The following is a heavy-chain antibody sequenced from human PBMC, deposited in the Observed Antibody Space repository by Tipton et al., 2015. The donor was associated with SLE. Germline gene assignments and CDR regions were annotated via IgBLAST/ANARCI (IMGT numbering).Heavy chain of an antibody. Sequence: TLSLTCTVSGGSISSSAYYWGWIRQPPGKGLEWIGSIYYRGRTYYNPSLKSRVTISVDTSKNQFSLKLSSVTAADTAVYYCARHAQKGYCSSTSCPPWSYYYYGMDVWGQGTTVTVSS. CDR3: ARHAQKGYCSSTSCPPWSYYYYGMDV. D-gene: IGHD2-2*01. CDR1: GGSISSSAYY. CDR2: IYYRGRT. J-gene: IGHJ6*02. V-gene: IGHV4-39*01.